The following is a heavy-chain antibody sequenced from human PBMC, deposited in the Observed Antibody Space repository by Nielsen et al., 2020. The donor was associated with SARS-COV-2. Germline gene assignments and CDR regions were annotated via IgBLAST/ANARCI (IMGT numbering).Heavy chain of an antibody. Sequence: ASVKVSCKASGYTFTGYYMHWVRQAPGQGLAWIGWINPNNGGTNYAQKFQGWVTMTRDTSISTAYMELSRLRSDDTAVYYCARENYGGNSGHYYYGMDVWGQGTTVTVSS. D-gene: IGHD4-23*01. J-gene: IGHJ6*02. CDR3: ARENYGGNSGHYYYGMDV. CDR1: GYTFTGYY. CDR2: INPNNGGT. V-gene: IGHV1-2*04.